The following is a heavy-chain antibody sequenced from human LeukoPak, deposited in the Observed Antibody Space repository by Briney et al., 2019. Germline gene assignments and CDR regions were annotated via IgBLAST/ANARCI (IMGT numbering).Heavy chain of an antibody. V-gene: IGHV4-39*01. CDR3: ARRDYGSGSYTPFDY. CDR2: IYFSGTT. D-gene: IGHD3-10*01. Sequence: SETLSLTCTVSGGSISTNTYYWAWIRQPPGKGLECIGGIYFSGTTYYNPSLKSRVTISVDTSKNQFSLQLTSVTAADTAVYFCARRDYGSGSYTPFDYWGQGTLVTVSS. J-gene: IGHJ4*02. CDR1: GGSISTNTYY.